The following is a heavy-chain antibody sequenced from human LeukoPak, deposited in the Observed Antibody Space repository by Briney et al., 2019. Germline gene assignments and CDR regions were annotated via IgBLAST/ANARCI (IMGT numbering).Heavy chain of an antibody. CDR1: GGSFSGYC. CDR3: ARLPMAVTPHVDY. V-gene: IGHV4-59*01. Sequence: PSETLSLTCAVYGGSFSGYCWSWIRQSPGKGLEWIGFMYYSGTTNYNPSLKSRVTISLGMSKNQFSLKLSSVTAADTAVYYCARLPMAVTPHVDYWGQGTLVTVSS. CDR2: MYYSGTT. D-gene: IGHD2-21*02. J-gene: IGHJ4*02.